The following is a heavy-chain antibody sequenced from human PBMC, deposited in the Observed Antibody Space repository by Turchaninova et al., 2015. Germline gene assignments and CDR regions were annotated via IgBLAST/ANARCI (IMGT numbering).Heavy chain of an antibody. CDR1: GYTFTDFG. Sequence: QVQLVQSGAEVKRPGASVQVACEVSGYTFTDFGINWVRLAPGQGPAWRGWVSTSNGETPTGTNYQLRGTRTTGTSTATAYMELRSLTSDETAVYYCARFMSSSYGMDVWGRGTTITVSS. CDR3: ARFMSSSYGMDV. D-gene: IGHD3-16*02. CDR2: VSTSNGET. J-gene: IGHJ6*02. V-gene: IGHV1-18*04.